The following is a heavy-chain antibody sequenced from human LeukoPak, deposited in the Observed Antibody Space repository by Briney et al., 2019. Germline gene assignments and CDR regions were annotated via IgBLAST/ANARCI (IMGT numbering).Heavy chain of an antibody. V-gene: IGHV3-21*01. J-gene: IGHJ4*02. Sequence: GGSLRLSCAASGFTFSSYSMNWVRQAPGKGLEWVSSISSSSSYIYYADSVKGRFTISRDNVKNSLYLQMNSLRAEDTAVYYCARAIRNSSSSFDYWGQGTLVTVSS. D-gene: IGHD6-6*01. CDR1: GFTFSSYS. CDR2: ISSSSSYI. CDR3: ARAIRNSSSSFDY.